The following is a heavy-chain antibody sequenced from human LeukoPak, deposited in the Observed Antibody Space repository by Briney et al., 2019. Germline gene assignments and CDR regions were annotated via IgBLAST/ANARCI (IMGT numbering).Heavy chain of an antibody. D-gene: IGHD5-18*01. CDR2: IYHGGNI. V-gene: IGHV4-4*02. CDR1: GVSISSGNW. Sequence: SETLSLTCAVSGVSISSGNWWTWVRQPPGKGLEWIGEIYHGGNINYSPSLKSRVTISIDKSKNQLSLNLNSVTAADTAVYYCATRDQSRTDVVPPDYWGQGALVTGSS. J-gene: IGHJ4*02. CDR3: ATRDQSRTDVVPPDY.